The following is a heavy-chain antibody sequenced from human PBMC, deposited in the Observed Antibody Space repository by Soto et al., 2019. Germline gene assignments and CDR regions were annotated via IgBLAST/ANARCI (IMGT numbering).Heavy chain of an antibody. Sequence: SETLSLTCTISGGSISSYYWSWIRQPPGKGLEWIGYIYHSGSTNYNPSLKSRVTISVDTSKNQFSLKLSSVTAADTAVYYCARVIAATPTRFDPWGQGTLVTVPQ. D-gene: IGHD6-13*01. V-gene: IGHV4-59*01. CDR1: GGSISSYY. CDR3: ARVIAATPTRFDP. J-gene: IGHJ5*02. CDR2: IYHSGST.